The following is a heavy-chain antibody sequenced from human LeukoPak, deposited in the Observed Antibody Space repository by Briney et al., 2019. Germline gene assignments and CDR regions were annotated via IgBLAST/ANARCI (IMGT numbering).Heavy chain of an antibody. CDR2: IKQDGGEK. Sequence: GGSLRLSCAASGFTFSSYWMSWVRQAPGKGLEWVANIKQDGGEKYYVDSVKGRFTISRDNAKNSLYLQMNSLRAEDTAVYYCARDSPYYDFWSGYYTLYYYYYGMDVWGQGTTVTVSS. CDR1: GFTFSSYW. CDR3: ARDSPYYDFWSGYYTLYYYYYGMDV. D-gene: IGHD3-3*01. J-gene: IGHJ6*02. V-gene: IGHV3-7*01.